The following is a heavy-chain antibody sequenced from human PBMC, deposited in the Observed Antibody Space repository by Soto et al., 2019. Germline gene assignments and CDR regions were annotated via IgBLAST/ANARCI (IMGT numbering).Heavy chain of an antibody. CDR2: IYYSGST. CDR3: ARHAIGRGTGLAGYYYDWMEV. V-gene: IGHV4-39*01. J-gene: IGHJ6*01. CDR1: GGSTSSSSYD. Sequence: SETLSLTCPVSGGSTSSSSYDWDWIRQPPGKGLEWIGSIYYSGSTYYNPSLKSRVTLSVDTSKNQFSLKLSYVTAPDKAVYFGARHAIGRGTGLAGYYYDWMEVWGRGTT. D-gene: IGHD1-26*01.